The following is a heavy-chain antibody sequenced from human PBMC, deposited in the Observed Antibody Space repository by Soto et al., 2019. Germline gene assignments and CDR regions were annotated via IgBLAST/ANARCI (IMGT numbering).Heavy chain of an antibody. Sequence: SETLSLTCTVSGGSISSSSYYWGWIRQPPGKGLEWIGSLHYSGSTYYNPSLKSRVSISVDTSKIQFSLRLSSVTAADTAVYYCARQALGSDYYGMDVWGQGTTVTVSS. CDR2: LHYSGST. CDR3: ARQALGSDYYGMDV. CDR1: GGSISSSSYY. V-gene: IGHV4-39*01. D-gene: IGHD3-10*01. J-gene: IGHJ6*02.